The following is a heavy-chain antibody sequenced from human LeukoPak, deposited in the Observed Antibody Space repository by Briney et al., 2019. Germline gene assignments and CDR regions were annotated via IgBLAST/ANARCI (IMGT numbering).Heavy chain of an antibody. CDR3: ARGFWDIVVVPAAIDAFDI. D-gene: IGHD2-2*01. Sequence: SVKVSCKASGGTFSSYAISWVRQAPGQGLEWMGGIIPIFGTANYAQKFQGRVTITTDESMSTAYMELSSLRSEDTAVYYCARGFWDIVVVPAAIDAFDIWGQGTMVTVSS. CDR1: GGTFSSYA. CDR2: IIPIFGTA. J-gene: IGHJ3*02. V-gene: IGHV1-69*05.